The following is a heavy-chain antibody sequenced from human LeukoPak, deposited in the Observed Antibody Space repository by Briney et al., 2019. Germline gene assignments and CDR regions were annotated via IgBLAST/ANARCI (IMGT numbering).Heavy chain of an antibody. Sequence: GGSLRLSCAASGFTFSSYWMSWVRQAPGKGLEWVANIKQDGTERYYVDSVKGRFTISRDNAKNSLYLQMNSLRVEDTAVYYCAKVAKYYYGSETYYFFEHWGQGTPVTASS. D-gene: IGHD3-10*01. CDR3: AKVAKYYYGSETYYFFEH. V-gene: IGHV3-7*01. CDR1: GFTFSSYW. CDR2: IKQDGTER. J-gene: IGHJ4*02.